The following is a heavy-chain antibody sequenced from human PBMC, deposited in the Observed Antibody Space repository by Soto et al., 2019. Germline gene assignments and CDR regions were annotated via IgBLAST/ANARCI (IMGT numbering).Heavy chain of an antibody. CDR2: IKSKTDGGTT. V-gene: IGHV3-15*07. Sequence: GVSLGLSFAASDFTFSNSWMNWVRQAPGKGLEWVGRIKSKTDGGTTDYAAPVKGRFTISRDDSKNTLYLQMNSLKTEDTAVYYCTTLGLYGRLDPWGQGALVTVSS. D-gene: IGHD4-17*01. CDR1: DFTFSNSW. CDR3: TTLGLYGRLDP. J-gene: IGHJ5*02.